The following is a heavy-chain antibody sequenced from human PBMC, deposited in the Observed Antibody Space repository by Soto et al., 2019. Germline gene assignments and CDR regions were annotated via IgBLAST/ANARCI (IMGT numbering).Heavy chain of an antibody. CDR3: ATDGGYYDTTGYYNDF. Sequence: EVQLVESGGGLVKPGETLRISCAASGFTFRNYNMNWVRQAPGKGLEWVSSISSSSSSILYADSVKGRFTISRDNAQISLYLQMDGLKAGDTAVYYCATDGGYYDTTGYYNDFWGPGTLVTVSS. D-gene: IGHD3-22*01. V-gene: IGHV3-21*02. CDR1: GFTFRNYN. J-gene: IGHJ4*02. CDR2: ISSSSSSI.